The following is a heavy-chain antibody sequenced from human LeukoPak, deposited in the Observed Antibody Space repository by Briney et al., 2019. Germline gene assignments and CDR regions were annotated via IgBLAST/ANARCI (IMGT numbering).Heavy chain of an antibody. D-gene: IGHD3-10*01. J-gene: IGHJ4*02. CDR3: AKDHAGSGRAFEY. Sequence: GGSLRLSCATSGFTFRMSGVPWVRQAPGQGLEGVALMSYDEIKSYYTDSVNARFTGSRDTSKDIVYLQMKSLSADDTGIYYCAKDHAGSGRAFEYWGQGTLLTVS. V-gene: IGHV3-30*04. CDR1: GFTFRMSG. CDR2: MSYDEIKS.